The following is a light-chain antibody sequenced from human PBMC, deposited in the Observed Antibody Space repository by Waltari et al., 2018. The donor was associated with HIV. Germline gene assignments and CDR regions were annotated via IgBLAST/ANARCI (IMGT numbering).Light chain of an antibody. V-gene: IGLV2-11*01. CDR1: RSDVGGYNY. J-gene: IGLJ2*01. CDR2: DVS. Sequence: QSALTQPRSVSGSPGQSVTISCTGTRSDVGGYNYSSWYQQHPGKTPKLMIYDVSKRPSGVPDRFSGSKSGNTASLTISGLQAEDEADYYCCSYAGSYPVFGGGTKLTVL. CDR3: CSYAGSYPV.